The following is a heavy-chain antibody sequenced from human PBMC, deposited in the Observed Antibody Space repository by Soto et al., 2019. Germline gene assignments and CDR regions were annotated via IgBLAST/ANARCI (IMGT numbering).Heavy chain of an antibody. V-gene: IGHV3-74*02. CDR3: ARGKYYDVSTGYSTFDP. J-gene: IGHJ5*02. D-gene: IGHD3-9*01. Sequence: VQLVESGGGVVQPGRSLRLSCAASGFTFSSYGMHWVRQAPGKGLEWVSRVNSDGSTTNYADSVKGRFTISRDNAKNTLFLQMNSLRVEDTAVYYCARGKYYDVSTGYSTFDPWGQGVPVTVAS. CDR1: GFTFSSYG. CDR2: VNSDGSTT.